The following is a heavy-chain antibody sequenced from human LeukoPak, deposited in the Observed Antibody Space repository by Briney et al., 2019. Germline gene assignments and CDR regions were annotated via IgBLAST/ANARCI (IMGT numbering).Heavy chain of an antibody. J-gene: IGHJ4*02. Sequence: GRSLTLSCAASEFTFTTYGMHWVRQAPGKGLEWVAVISYDGSNKYYADSVKGRFTISRDNSKNTLYLQMNSLRAEDTAVYYCARDLIVGATGDYWGQGTLVTVSS. CDR2: ISYDGSNK. V-gene: IGHV3-30*19. CDR1: EFTFTTYG. D-gene: IGHD1-26*01. CDR3: ARDLIVGATGDY.